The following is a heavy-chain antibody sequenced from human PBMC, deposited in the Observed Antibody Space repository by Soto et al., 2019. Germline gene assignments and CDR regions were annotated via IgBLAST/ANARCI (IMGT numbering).Heavy chain of an antibody. CDR3: ALTMIVVGTYYFDS. CDR1: GCSLKSSTYY. Sequence: SGNPSPTCPFSGCSLKSSTYYLAWVPPPPGKGLEWIGSIYYSGNTYYNPSLKSRVTISVDTSQNQFSLKLSSVTAADTAVYYCALTMIVVGTYYFDSWGQGTLVTVSS. D-gene: IGHD3-22*01. V-gene: IGHV4-39*05. J-gene: IGHJ4*02. CDR2: IYYSGNT.